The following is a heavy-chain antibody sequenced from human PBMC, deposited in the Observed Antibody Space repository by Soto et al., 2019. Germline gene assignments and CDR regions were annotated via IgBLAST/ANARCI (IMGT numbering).Heavy chain of an antibody. D-gene: IGHD3-10*01. Sequence: HPGGSLRLSCAASDFDFSSYGIHWVRQAPGKGLEWVAASSYDGRATFYADSAKGRFTVSKEMSKNTAFLQMNALRHEDTAVYFCARDSGWPILNFDNWGQGTPVTVSS. CDR2: SSYDGRAT. CDR3: ARDSGWPILNFDN. CDR1: DFDFSSYG. J-gene: IGHJ4*02. V-gene: IGHV3-30*03.